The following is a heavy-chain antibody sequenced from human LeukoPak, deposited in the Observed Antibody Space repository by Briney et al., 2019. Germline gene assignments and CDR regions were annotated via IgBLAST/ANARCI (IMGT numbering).Heavy chain of an antibody. J-gene: IGHJ4*02. D-gene: IGHD5-24*01. CDR2: IYTSGST. V-gene: IGHV4-61*02. CDR3: ARDSLVEMATITDY. CDR1: GGSISSGSYY. Sequence: SQTLSLTCPVSGGSISSGSYYWSWIRQPAGKGLEWIGRIYTSGSTNYNPSLKSRVTISVDTSKNQFSLKLSSVTAADTAVYYCARDSLVEMATITDYWGQGTLVTVSS.